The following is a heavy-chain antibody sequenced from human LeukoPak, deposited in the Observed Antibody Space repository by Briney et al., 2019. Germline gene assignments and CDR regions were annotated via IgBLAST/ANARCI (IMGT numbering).Heavy chain of an antibody. V-gene: IGHV3-48*01. Sequence: GGPLRLSCAASGFTFSSYSMNWVRQVPGKGLEWVSYISSSSSTIYYADSVKGRFTISRDNAKNSLYLQMNSLRAEDTAVYYCARERYCSGGSCKHRPFDYWGQGTLVTVSS. CDR2: ISSSSSTI. D-gene: IGHD2-15*01. J-gene: IGHJ4*02. CDR1: GFTFSSYS. CDR3: ARERYCSGGSCKHRPFDY.